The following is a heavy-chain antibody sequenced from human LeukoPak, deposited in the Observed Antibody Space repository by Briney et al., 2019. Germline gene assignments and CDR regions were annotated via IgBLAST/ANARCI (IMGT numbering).Heavy chain of an antibody. J-gene: IGHJ1*01. CDR3: ARDIIAEAGTYFQH. CDR2: IYRGGST. Sequence: GGSLRLSCAASGFTVSGNYMSWVRQAPGKGLEWVSVIYRGGSTYYADSVKGRFTISRDNPENTLYLQMNSLRAEDTAVYYCARDIIAEAGTYFQHWGQGTLVTVSS. CDR1: GFTVSGNY. V-gene: IGHV3-53*01. D-gene: IGHD6-13*01.